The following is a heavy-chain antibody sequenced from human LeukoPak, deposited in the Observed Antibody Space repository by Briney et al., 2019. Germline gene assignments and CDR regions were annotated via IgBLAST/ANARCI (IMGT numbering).Heavy chain of an antibody. CDR3: AREGRQVANDY. Sequence: PGGSLRLSCTASGFSFSSYNMNWVRQAPGKGLEWVSSISSSSSYKYYANSVEGRFTISRDNAKNSLFLQMNSLRAEDTAVYYCAREGRQVANDYWGQGTLVTVSS. J-gene: IGHJ4*02. V-gene: IGHV3-21*01. CDR2: ISSSSSYK. CDR1: GFSFSSYN. D-gene: IGHD5-12*01.